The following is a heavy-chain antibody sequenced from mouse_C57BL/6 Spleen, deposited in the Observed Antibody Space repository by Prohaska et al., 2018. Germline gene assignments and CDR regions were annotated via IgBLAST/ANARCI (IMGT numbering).Heavy chain of an antibody. D-gene: IGHD4-1*01. J-gene: IGHJ3*01. V-gene: IGHV5-17*01. CDR2: ISSGSSTI. Sequence: VQLVESGGGLVKPGGSLKLSCAASGFTFSDYGMHWVRQAPEQGLEWVAYISSGSSTIYYADTVKGRFTISRDNAKNTLFLKMTSLRSEDTAMYYCEGGGTGTSGFAYWGQGTLVTVS. CDR3: EGGGTGTSGFAY. CDR1: GFTFSDYG.